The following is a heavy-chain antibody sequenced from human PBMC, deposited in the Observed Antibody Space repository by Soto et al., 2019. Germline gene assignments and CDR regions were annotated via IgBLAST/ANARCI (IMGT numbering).Heavy chain of an antibody. CDR3: AKDLGASGWYGVDY. J-gene: IGHJ4*02. CDR2: ISWNSGSI. CDR1: GFTFDDYA. Sequence: EVQLVESGGGLVQPGRSLRLSCAASGFTFDDYAMHWVRQAPGKGLEWVSGISWNSGSIGYADSVKGRFTISRDNAKNSVYLQMNSLRAEDTALYYCAKDLGASGWYGVDYWGQGTMVTVSS. D-gene: IGHD6-19*01. V-gene: IGHV3-9*01.